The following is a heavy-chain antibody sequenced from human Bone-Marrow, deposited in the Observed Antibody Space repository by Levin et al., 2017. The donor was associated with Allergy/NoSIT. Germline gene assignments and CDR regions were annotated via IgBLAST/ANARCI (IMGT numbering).Heavy chain of an antibody. J-gene: IGHJ6*02. D-gene: IGHD3-10*01. Sequence: GGSLRLSCAASGFTFSSYAMSWVRQAPGKGLEWVSGISGSGGTTYYADSVKGRFTISRDNSKNTLYLQMNSLRAEDTAVYYCAKDRAWVYGMDVWGQGTTVTVSS. CDR2: ISGSGGTT. CDR3: AKDRAWVYGMDV. V-gene: IGHV3-23*01. CDR1: GFTFSSYA.